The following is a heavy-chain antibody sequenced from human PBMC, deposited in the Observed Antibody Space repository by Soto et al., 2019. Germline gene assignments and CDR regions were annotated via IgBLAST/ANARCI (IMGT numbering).Heavy chain of an antibody. D-gene: IGHD5-18*01. Sequence: GGSLRLSCAASGFTFSSYSMNWGRQAPGKGLEWVSYISSSSTIYYADSVKGRFTISRDNAKNSLYLQLNSLRAEDTAVYYCARDLSYGLHDYWGQGTLVTVSS. J-gene: IGHJ4*02. V-gene: IGHV3-48*01. CDR1: GFTFSSYS. CDR2: ISSSSTI. CDR3: ARDLSYGLHDY.